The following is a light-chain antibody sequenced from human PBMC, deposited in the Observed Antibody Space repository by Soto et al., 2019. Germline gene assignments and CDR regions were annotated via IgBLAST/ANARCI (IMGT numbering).Light chain of an antibody. V-gene: IGKV3-15*01. Sequence: EIVLTQSPGTLSLSPGERATLSCRASQSVSSNLAWYQQKPGQAPRLLIYGASTRATGIPARFSGSGSETDFTLIISSLQSEDFAVFYCQQYNEWPRTFGQGTKVDIK. J-gene: IGKJ1*01. CDR2: GAS. CDR1: QSVSSN. CDR3: QQYNEWPRT.